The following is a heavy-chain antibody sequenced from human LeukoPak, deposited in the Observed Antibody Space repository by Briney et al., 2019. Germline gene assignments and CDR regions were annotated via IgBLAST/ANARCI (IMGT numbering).Heavy chain of an antibody. Sequence: ASVKVSCKASGYTFTGYYMHWVRQAPGQGLEWMGWINPNSGGTNYAQKFQGRVTMTRDTSISTAYMELSRLRSDDTAVYYCAGDGYYDSSGYYRWGQGTLVTVSS. CDR1: GYTFTGYY. D-gene: IGHD3-22*01. V-gene: IGHV1-2*02. CDR3: AGDGYYDSSGYYR. J-gene: IGHJ4*02. CDR2: INPNSGGT.